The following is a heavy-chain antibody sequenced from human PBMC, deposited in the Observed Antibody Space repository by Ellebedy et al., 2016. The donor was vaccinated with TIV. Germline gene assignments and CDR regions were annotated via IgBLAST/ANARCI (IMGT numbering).Heavy chain of an antibody. D-gene: IGHD3-3*01. J-gene: IGHJ4*02. CDR3: TTDPPDFWSGSDYFDY. CDR1: GFTFSNAW. CDR2: IKSKTDGGTT. V-gene: IGHV3-15*07. Sequence: GESLKISCAASGFTFSNAWMNWVRQAPGKGLEWVGRIKSKTDGGTTDYAAPVKGRFTISRDDSKNTLYLQMNSLKTEDTAVYYCTTDPPDFWSGSDYFDYWGQGTLVTVSS.